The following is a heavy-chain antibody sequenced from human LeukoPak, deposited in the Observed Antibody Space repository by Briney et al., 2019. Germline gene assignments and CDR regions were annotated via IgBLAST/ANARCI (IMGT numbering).Heavy chain of an antibody. Sequence: SETLSLTCAVYGGSFSGYYWSWIRQPPGKGLEWIGEINHSGSTNYNPSLKSRVTISVDTSKNQSSLKLSSVTAADTAVYYCAREPRPYNAWFDYWGQGTLVTVSS. CDR2: INHSGST. CDR1: GGSFSGYY. V-gene: IGHV4-34*01. D-gene: IGHD5-24*01. CDR3: AREPRPYNAWFDY. J-gene: IGHJ4*02.